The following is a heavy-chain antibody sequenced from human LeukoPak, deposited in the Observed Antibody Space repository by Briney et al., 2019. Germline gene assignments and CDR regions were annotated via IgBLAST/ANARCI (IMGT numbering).Heavy chain of an antibody. CDR3: ARGPYYDFWSGYPENWFDP. V-gene: IGHV4-30-2*06. D-gene: IGHD3-3*01. Sequence: TSQTLSLTCAVSGGSISSTGYSWSWIRQSPGKGLEWIGYIYHSGGTYYNPSLRSRVTISIDRSKNQFSLNLSSVTAADTAVYYCARGPYYDFWSGYPENWFDPWGQGTLVTVSS. CDR1: GGSISSTGYS. CDR2: IYHSGGT. J-gene: IGHJ5*02.